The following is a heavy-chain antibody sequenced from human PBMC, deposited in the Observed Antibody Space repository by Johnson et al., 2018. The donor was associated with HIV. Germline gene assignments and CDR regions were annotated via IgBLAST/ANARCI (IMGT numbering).Heavy chain of an antibody. CDR3: AKDISSGNKIRGLIAPALENHGMDV. J-gene: IGHJ3*01. V-gene: IGHV3-9*01. CDR1: GFTFDDYA. CDR2: ISWNSGNI. D-gene: IGHD3-10*01. Sequence: VQVVESGGGLVQPGRSLRLSCAASGFTFDDYAMHWVRQAPGKGLEWVSGISWNSGNIGYADSVKGRFTISSDNSKNTLYLQMSDLRAEDTAVYYCAKDISSGNKIRGLIAPALENHGMDVWGQGTMVTVS.